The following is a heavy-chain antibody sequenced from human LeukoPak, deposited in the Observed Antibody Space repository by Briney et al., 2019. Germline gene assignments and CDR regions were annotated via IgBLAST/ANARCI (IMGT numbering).Heavy chain of an antibody. CDR1: GGSISSYY. Sequence: PSETLFLTCTVSGGSISSYYWSWIRQPPGKGLEWIGYIYYSGSTNYNPSLKSRVTISVDTSKNQFSLKLSSVTAADTAVYYCARHRVRTTRTGWFDPWGQGTLVTVSS. D-gene: IGHD3-22*01. CDR3: ARHRVRTTRTGWFDP. V-gene: IGHV4-59*08. J-gene: IGHJ5*02. CDR2: IYYSGST.